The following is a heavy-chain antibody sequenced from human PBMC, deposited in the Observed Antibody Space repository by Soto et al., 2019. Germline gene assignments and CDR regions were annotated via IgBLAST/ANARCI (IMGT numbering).Heavy chain of an antibody. Sequence: EVQLVESGGGLVQPGRSLRLSCAASGFTFNDHSMHWVRQAPGKGLEWVSGISWNSGSIGYADSVKGRFTISRDNAKNSLFLQMNSLRPEDSAFYYCAKDAPKFGDYVSWYFDYWGQGTLVTVSS. CDR1: GFTFNDHS. CDR3: AKDAPKFGDYVSWYFDY. J-gene: IGHJ4*02. CDR2: ISWNSGSI. D-gene: IGHD4-17*01. V-gene: IGHV3-9*01.